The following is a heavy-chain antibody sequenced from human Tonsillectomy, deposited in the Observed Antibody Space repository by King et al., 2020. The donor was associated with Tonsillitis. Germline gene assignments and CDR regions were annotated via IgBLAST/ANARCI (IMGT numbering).Heavy chain of an antibody. CDR3: AREDTAKGLIFDY. J-gene: IGHJ4*02. D-gene: IGHD5-18*01. CDR2: IKQDGIEI. Sequence: VQLVESGGGLVQPGGSLRLSCVASGFTFSSYWMSCVRQAPGQGLERVANIKQDGIEIYYVDSVKGRFTISSDNAKNSLYLQMNSLRAEDTAVDYCAREDTAKGLIFDYWGQGTLVTVSS. V-gene: IGHV3-7*04. CDR1: GFTFSSYW.